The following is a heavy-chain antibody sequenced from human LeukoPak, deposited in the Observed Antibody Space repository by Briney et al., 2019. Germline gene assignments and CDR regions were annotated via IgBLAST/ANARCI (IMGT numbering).Heavy chain of an antibody. CDR1: GFTFDDYY. CDR3: ARESSAGATGDYSDY. V-gene: IGHV3-11*01. CDR2: ISGSGITI. Sequence: GGSLRLSCAASGFTFDDYYMTWVRQAPGKGLEWVSHISGSGITIHYADSVKGRFTISRDNAKRSLYLHMNSLRVEDTAFYFCARESSAGATGDYSDYWGQGALVTVSS. D-gene: IGHD1-26*01. J-gene: IGHJ4*02.